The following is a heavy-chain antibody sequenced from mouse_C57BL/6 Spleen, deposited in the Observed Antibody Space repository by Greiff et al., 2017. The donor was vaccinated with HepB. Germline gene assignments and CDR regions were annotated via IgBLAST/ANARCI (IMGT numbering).Heavy chain of an antibody. CDR2: ISDGGSYT. CDR1: GFTFSSYA. D-gene: IGHD1-1*01. V-gene: IGHV5-4*01. J-gene: IGHJ2*01. CDR3: ARENYGSSPYFDY. Sequence: EVQGVESGGGLVKPGGSLKLSCAASGFTFSSYAMSWVRQTPEKRLEWVATISDGGSYTYYPDNVKGRFTISRDNAKNNLYLQMSHLKSEDTAMYYCARENYGSSPYFDYWGQGTTLTVSS.